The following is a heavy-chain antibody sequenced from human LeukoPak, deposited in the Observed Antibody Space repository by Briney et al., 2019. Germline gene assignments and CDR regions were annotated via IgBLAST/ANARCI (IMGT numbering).Heavy chain of an antibody. J-gene: IGHJ4*02. CDR3: ARDTQKGYDFWSSYSPLAFDY. D-gene: IGHD3-3*01. CDR1: GYTFTSYG. Sequence: ASVTVSCKASGYTFTSYGISWVRQAPGQGLEWMGWISAYNGNTNYAQRLQGRVTMTTDTSTSTAYMELRSLRSDDTAVYYCARDTQKGYDFWSSYSPLAFDYWGQGTLVTVSS. CDR2: ISAYNGNT. V-gene: IGHV1-18*01.